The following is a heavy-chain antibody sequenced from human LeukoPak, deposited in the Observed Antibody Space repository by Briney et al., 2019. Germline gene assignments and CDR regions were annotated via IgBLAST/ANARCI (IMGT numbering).Heavy chain of an antibody. D-gene: IGHD3-3*01. CDR2: INSDGSST. Sequence: PGGSLRLSCAASGFTSSNYWMHWVRQAPGKGLVWVSRINSDGSSTRYADSVEGRFTISRDSAKNTLYLQMNSLRAEDTAVYYCARVRAGWSGYNPDYWGQGTLVTVSS. J-gene: IGHJ4*02. CDR1: GFTSSNYW. V-gene: IGHV3-74*01. CDR3: ARVRAGWSGYNPDY.